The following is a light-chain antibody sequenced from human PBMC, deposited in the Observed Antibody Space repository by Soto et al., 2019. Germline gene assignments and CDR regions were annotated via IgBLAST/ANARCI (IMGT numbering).Light chain of an antibody. CDR1: SSDVGGYNY. V-gene: IGLV2-11*01. Sequence: QSALTQPRSVSGSPGQSVTISCTGTSSDVGGYNYVSWYQQHPGKAPKLMIYDVSKRPSGVPDRFSGSKSANTASLTISGLQDEDEADYCCCSYAGSYTVLFGGGTKLTVL. CDR2: DVS. CDR3: CSYAGSYTVL. J-gene: IGLJ2*01.